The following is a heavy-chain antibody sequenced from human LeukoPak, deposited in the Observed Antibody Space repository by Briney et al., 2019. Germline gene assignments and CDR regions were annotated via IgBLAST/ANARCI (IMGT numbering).Heavy chain of an antibody. J-gene: IGHJ4*02. CDR2: IYSGGTT. CDR3: ARALPAASHTSFDH. Sequence: PGGSLRLSCAASGFTVSDNYMSWVRQAPGKGLEWVSIIYSGGTTYYADSVKGRFTISRDISKNTFYLQMNGLRVEDTAVFYCARALPAASHTSFDHWGQGTLVTVSS. V-gene: IGHV3-66*01. D-gene: IGHD2-2*01. CDR1: GFTVSDNY.